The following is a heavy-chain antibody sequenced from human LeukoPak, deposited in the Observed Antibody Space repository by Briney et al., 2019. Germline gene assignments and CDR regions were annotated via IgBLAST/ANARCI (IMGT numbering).Heavy chain of an antibody. D-gene: IGHD3-22*01. CDR2: IIPIFGTA. J-gene: IGHJ4*02. CDR3: ARAGASYYYDSSSRYFDY. CDR1: GGTFSSYA. Sequence: GASVKVSCKASGGTFSSYAISWVRQAPGQGLEWMGGIIPIFGTANYAQKFQGRVTITADESTSTAYMELSSLRSEDTAVYYCARAGASYYYDSSSRYFDYWGQGTLVTVSS. V-gene: IGHV1-69*13.